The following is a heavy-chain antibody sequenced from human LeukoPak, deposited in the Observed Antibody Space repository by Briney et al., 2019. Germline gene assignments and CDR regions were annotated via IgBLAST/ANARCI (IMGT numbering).Heavy chain of an antibody. J-gene: IGHJ4*02. CDR3: ARHREWGGSYYIEN. Sequence: GESLKISCKGSGCNFINYWIGWVRQKPGKGLEWTGIIHPRDSDTRYSPSFLGQVTISVDTSTSTAYLQWSSLKASDTAVYHCARHREWGGSYYIENWGQGALVIVSS. CDR1: GCNFINYW. D-gene: IGHD2-15*01. V-gene: IGHV5-51*01. CDR2: IHPRDSDT.